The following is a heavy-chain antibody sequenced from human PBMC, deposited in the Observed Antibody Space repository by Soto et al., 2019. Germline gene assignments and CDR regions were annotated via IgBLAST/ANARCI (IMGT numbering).Heavy chain of an antibody. J-gene: IGHJ3*02. CDR1: GYTFTNYG. D-gene: IGHD2-2*01. CDR3: ARAQGFTIVVVPAANWGAFDI. Sequence: GASVKVSCKASGYTFTNYGITWVRHAPGQGLEWMGWISAYNGDTHYTQKLQGRVTMTTDTSTSTAYMELRSLRSDDTAVYYCARAQGFTIVVVPAANWGAFDIWGQGTMVTVSS. V-gene: IGHV1-18*01. CDR2: ISAYNGDT.